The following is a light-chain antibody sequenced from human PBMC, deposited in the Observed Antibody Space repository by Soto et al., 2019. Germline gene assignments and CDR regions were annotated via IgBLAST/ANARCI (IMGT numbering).Light chain of an antibody. V-gene: IGLV4-69*01. Sequence: QLVLTQSPSASASLGASVKLTCTLSSGHSSYSIAWHQQQPEKGPRYLMKLNSDGSHNKGDGIPDRFSGSSSGTERYLTISRLQSEDEADYYCQTWCTGVVFGGGTKLTVL. CDR2: LNSDGSH. J-gene: IGLJ2*01. CDR1: SGHSSYS. CDR3: QTWCTGVV.